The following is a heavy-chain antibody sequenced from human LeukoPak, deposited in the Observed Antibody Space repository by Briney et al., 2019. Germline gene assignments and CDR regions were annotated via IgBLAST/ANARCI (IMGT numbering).Heavy chain of an antibody. V-gene: IGHV3-30-3*01. D-gene: IGHD3-22*01. Sequence: GGSLRLSCAASGFTFSSYAMHWVRQAPGEGLEWVAVISYDGSSKYYADSVKGRFTISRDNSKNTLYLQMNSLRAEDTAVYYCARVGGYYDSSGYYPIDYWGQGTLVTVSS. CDR3: ARVGGYYDSSGYYPIDY. CDR1: GFTFSSYA. CDR2: ISYDGSSK. J-gene: IGHJ4*02.